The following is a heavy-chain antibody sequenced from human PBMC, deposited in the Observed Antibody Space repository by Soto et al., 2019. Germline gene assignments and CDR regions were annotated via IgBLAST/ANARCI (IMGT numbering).Heavy chain of an antibody. Sequence: PSETLSLTCTVSGGSISSCGYYWSWIRQHPGKGLEWIGHIYNSGITYYNPSLKSRVVISIDTSRNQFSLRLNSLTAADRAVYFCARGVTVFGLVSRFWFDPWGQGTVVTVSS. CDR1: GGSISSCGYY. CDR3: ARGVTVFGLVSRFWFDP. V-gene: IGHV4-30-4*08. J-gene: IGHJ5*02. D-gene: IGHD3-3*01. CDR2: IYNSGIT.